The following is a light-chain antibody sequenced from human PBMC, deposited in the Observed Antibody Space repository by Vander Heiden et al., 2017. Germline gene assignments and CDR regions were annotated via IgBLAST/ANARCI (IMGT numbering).Light chain of an antibody. CDR2: ADS. J-gene: IGLJ3*02. V-gene: IGLV3-21*02. Sequence: SYVLTQPPSVSAAPGQTARSTCGGKNIGTYSVHWYQQRPGQAPGVVVHADSDRPSGIPERFSGSNSGNTATLTISRVEAGDEAQYYCQVWDITSDHPGFGGGTKLTVL. CDR3: QVWDITSDHPG. CDR1: NIGTYS.